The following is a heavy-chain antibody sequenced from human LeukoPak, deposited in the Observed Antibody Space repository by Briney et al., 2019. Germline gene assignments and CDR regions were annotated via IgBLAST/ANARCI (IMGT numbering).Heavy chain of an antibody. Sequence: SETLSLTCTVSGGSVSSGSYYWSWIRQPPGKGLEWIGYVYYSGSTYYNPSLKSRVTISVDRSKNQFSLKLSSVTAADTAVYYCARVGVNYDFWSGYYTEWFDPWGQGTLVTVSS. CDR2: VYYSGST. D-gene: IGHD3-3*01. CDR3: ARVGVNYDFWSGYYTEWFDP. V-gene: IGHV4-61*01. J-gene: IGHJ5*02. CDR1: GGSVSSGSYY.